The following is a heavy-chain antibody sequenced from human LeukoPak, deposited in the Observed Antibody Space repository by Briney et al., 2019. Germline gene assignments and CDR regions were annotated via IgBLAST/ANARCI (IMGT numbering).Heavy chain of an antibody. CDR3: AKDRIGYCSSASCPYDY. V-gene: IGHV3-11*04. Sequence: PGGSLRLSCAASGFSFSDYYMSWIRQAPWKGLEWVSYVSESGYTIYYADSVKGRFTISRDNAKNSLYLQMSSLRAEDTGVYYCAKDRIGYCSSASCPYDYWGQGTLVTVSS. J-gene: IGHJ4*02. CDR2: VSESGYTI. CDR1: GFSFSDYY. D-gene: IGHD2-2*03.